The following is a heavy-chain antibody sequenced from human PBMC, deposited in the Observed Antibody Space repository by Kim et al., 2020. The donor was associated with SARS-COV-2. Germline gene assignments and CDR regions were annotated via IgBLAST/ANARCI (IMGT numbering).Heavy chain of an antibody. V-gene: IGHV4-61*03. CDR2: T. CDR3: AREDYDGRVDY. Sequence: TNYNTSLKSRVTISVDRSNNHFSLDLTSVTAADTAVYFCAREDYDGRVDYWGQGTLVTVSS. J-gene: IGHJ4*02. D-gene: IGHD3-22*01.